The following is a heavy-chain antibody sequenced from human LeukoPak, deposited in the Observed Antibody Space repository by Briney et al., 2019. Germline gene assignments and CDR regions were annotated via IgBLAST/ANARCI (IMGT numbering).Heavy chain of an antibody. CDR2: IYYSGST. Sequence: SETLSLTCTVSGGSISSYYWSWIRQPPGKGLEWIGYIYYSGSTDYNPSLKSRVTMSVDTSKNHFSLRLTSVTAADTAVYYCARGPPPDFDYWGQGTLVTVSS. V-gene: IGHV4-59*12. CDR1: GGSISSYY. CDR3: ARGPPPDFDY. J-gene: IGHJ4*02.